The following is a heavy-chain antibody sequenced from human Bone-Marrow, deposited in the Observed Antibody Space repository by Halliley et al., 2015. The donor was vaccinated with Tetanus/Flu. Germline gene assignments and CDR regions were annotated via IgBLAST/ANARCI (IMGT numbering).Heavy chain of an antibody. V-gene: IGHV3-53*01. CDR1: GVAVSSNY. Sequence: SLRLSCAASGVAVSSNYMTWVRQAPGKGLEWVSIIYSDGSTYSADSVKGRFTISRDNSKNTLYLQMNSLRGEDTAVYYCARVGFLDHYFYYGMDVWGQGTTVTFSS. CDR2: IYSDGST. J-gene: IGHJ6*02. D-gene: IGHD3-3*01. CDR3: ARVGFLDHYFYYGMDV.